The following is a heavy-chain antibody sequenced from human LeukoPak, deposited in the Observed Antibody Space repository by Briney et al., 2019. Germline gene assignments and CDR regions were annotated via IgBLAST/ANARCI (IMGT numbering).Heavy chain of an antibody. V-gene: IGHV4-38-2*02. D-gene: IGHD4-11*01. J-gene: IGHJ6*03. Sequence: SETLSLTCTLSGYSISSGYYWGWIRQPPGKGLEWIGSIYHSGSTYYNPSLKSRVTISVDTSKNQFSLKLSSVTAADTAVYYCARGGNYGQRYYYYMDVWGKGTTVTVSS. CDR2: IYHSGST. CDR3: ARGGNYGQRYYYYMDV. CDR1: GYSISSGYY.